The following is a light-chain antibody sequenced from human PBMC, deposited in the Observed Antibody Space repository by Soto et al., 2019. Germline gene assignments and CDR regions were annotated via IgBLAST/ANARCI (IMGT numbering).Light chain of an antibody. V-gene: IGKV4-1*01. CDR1: QSVLYSSNNKNH. J-gene: IGKJ1*01. CDR3: HQYYSLPWT. CDR2: WAS. Sequence: DIVMTQSPDSLAVSLGERATINCKSSQSVLYSSNNKNHLGWYQQKPGQPPKLLIYWASTREFGVPDRFSGSGSGTDFTLTISSLQAEDVAVYYCHQYYSLPWTFGQGTKVEIK.